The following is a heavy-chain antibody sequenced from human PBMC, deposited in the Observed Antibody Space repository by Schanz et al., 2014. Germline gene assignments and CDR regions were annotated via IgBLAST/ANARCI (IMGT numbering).Heavy chain of an antibody. V-gene: IGHV3-48*01. D-gene: IGHD1-26*01. J-gene: IGHJ4*02. CDR3: ARDHTTESYYSAGPPIDY. CDR1: GFTFSSYA. Sequence: EVQLLESGGGLVQPGGSLRLSCAASGFTFSSYAMSWVRQAPGKGLEWVSYVSRSTPDIYYADSVKGRFTMSRDNAKNSVFLQMNSLRPEDTAVYYCARDHTTESYYSAGPPIDYWGQGTLLTVSS. CDR2: VSRSTPDI.